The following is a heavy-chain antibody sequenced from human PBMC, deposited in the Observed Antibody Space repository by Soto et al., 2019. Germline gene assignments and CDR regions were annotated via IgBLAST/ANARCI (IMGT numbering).Heavy chain of an antibody. Sequence: QLQLQESGPGLVKPSETLSLTCTVSGGSISSSSYYWGWIRQPPGKGLEWIGSIYYSRSTYYNPSRQGRGTISGAPSQNQFPPKLSSVTAADTALYYCARHAPLQFSSGYPLPRGYSFDYWGQGTLVTVSS. D-gene: IGHD2-2*01. J-gene: IGHJ4*02. CDR1: GGSISSSSYY. V-gene: IGHV4-39*01. CDR3: ARHAPLQFSSGYPLPRGYSFDY. CDR2: IYYSRST.